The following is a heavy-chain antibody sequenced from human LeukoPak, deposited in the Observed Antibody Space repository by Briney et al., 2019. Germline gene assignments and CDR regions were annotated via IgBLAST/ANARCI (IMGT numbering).Heavy chain of an antibody. Sequence: SQTLPLTCAVYGGSFSGYYWSWIRQPPGKGLEWIGEINHSGSTNYNPSLKSRVTISVDTSKNQFSLKLSSVTAADTAVYYCASWLGTVTTSWYFDLWGRGTLVTVSS. CDR3: ASWLGTVTTSWYFDL. CDR2: INHSGST. CDR1: GGSFSGYY. V-gene: IGHV4-34*01. D-gene: IGHD4-17*01. J-gene: IGHJ2*01.